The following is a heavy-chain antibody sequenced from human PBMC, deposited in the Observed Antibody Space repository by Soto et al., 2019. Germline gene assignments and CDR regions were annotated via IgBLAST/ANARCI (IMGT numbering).Heavy chain of an antibody. CDR1: GGSISSSSYY. CDR3: ARRYNHGYLFDC. D-gene: IGHD5-18*01. J-gene: IGHJ4*02. Sequence: SETLSLTCTVSGGSISSSSYYWGWIRQPPGKGLEWIGNIYYSGSTYYNPSLKSRVTLSADTSKNQFSLKASSVTAADTAVYYCARRYNHGYLFDCWGQGALVTVSS. CDR2: IYYSGST. V-gene: IGHV4-39*01.